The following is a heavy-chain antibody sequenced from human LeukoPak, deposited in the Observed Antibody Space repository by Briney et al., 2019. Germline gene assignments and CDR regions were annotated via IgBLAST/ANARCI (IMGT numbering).Heavy chain of an antibody. CDR1: GLTFGSYS. V-gene: IGHV3-23*01. Sequence: GGSLRLSCAASGLTFGSYSMNWVRQAPGKGLEWVSAISGSGGSTYYADSVKGRFTISRDNSKNTLYLQMNSLRAEDTAVYYCAKVGEDTAMVVGYFDYWGQGTLVTVSS. D-gene: IGHD5-18*01. J-gene: IGHJ4*02. CDR3: AKVGEDTAMVVGYFDY. CDR2: ISGSGGST.